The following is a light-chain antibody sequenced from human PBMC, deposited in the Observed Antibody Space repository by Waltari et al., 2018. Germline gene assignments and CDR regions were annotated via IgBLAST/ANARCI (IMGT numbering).Light chain of an antibody. V-gene: IGKV3-15*01. CDR2: DIS. CDR3: HQYSASHT. J-gene: IGKJ2*01. Sequence: EIVMTQSPATLSVSPGERATLSCRASQSIGSRLAWYQQKRGQAPRLLIYDISTRATGIPARFSGSGSGTEVTLTISSLQSEDSATYYCHQYSASHTFGQGTELEI. CDR1: QSIGSR.